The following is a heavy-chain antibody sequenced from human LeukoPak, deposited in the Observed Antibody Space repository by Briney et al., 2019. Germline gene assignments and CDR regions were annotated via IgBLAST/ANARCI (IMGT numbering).Heavy chain of an antibody. CDR2: INHSGST. CDR3: ARGGYSYGFKAFDI. V-gene: IGHV4-34*01. CDR1: GGSFSGYY. Sequence: SETLSLTCAVCGGSFSGYYWSWIRQPPGKGLEWIGEINHSGSTNYNPSLKSRVTISVDTSKNQFSLRLSSVTAADTAVYYCARGGYSYGFKAFDIWGQGTKVTVSS. J-gene: IGHJ3*02. D-gene: IGHD5-18*01.